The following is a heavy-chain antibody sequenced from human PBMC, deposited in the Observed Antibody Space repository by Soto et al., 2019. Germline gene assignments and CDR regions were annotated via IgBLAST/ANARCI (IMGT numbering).Heavy chain of an antibody. D-gene: IGHD3-22*01. CDR3: ARGIGYYDSSGTRGAFDI. CDR1: GFSFSIYG. J-gene: IGHJ3*02. Sequence: GGSLRLSCAASGFSFSIYGMHWVRQAPGKGLQWVSAICGSGGERYYADSVKGRFTISRENAKNTLYLQMNSLRAGDTAVYYCARGIGYYDSSGTRGAFDIWGQGTMVTVSS. V-gene: IGHV3-30*12. CDR2: ICGSGGER.